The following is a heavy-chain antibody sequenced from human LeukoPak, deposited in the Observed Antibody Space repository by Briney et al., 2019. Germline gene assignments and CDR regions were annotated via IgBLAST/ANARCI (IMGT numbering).Heavy chain of an antibody. CDR2: ISGSGGST. CDR3: AKDIVPSMIVVVELDY. J-gene: IGHJ4*02. Sequence: PGGSLRLSCAASGFTFSFYSMNWVRQAPGKGLEWVSAISGSGGSTYYADSVKGRFTISRDNSKNTLYLQMNSLRAEDTAVYYCAKDIVPSMIVVVELDYWGQGTLVTVSS. D-gene: IGHD3-22*01. CDR1: GFTFSFYS. V-gene: IGHV3-23*01.